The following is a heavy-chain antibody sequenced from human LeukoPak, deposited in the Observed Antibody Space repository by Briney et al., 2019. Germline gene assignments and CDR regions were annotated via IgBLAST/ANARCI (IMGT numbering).Heavy chain of an antibody. V-gene: IGHV3-48*01. CDR2: ISSSSSTI. J-gene: IGHJ4*02. D-gene: IGHD6-19*01. Sequence: PGGSLRLSCAASGFTFSSYSMNWVRQAPGKGLEWVSYISSSSSTIYYADSVKGRFTISRDNAKNSLYLQMNSLRAEDTAVYYCAGRAVAGVLDYWGQGTLVTVSS. CDR3: AGRAVAGVLDY. CDR1: GFTFSSYS.